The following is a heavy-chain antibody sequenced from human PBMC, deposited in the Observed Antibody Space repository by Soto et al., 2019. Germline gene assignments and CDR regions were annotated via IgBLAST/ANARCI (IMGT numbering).Heavy chain of an antibody. CDR3: PKVMVLSASAIEF. CDR2: ISGSGGTT. V-gene: IGHV3-23*01. CDR1: GFTFNHYG. Sequence: EQLLESGGGLVQPGGSLTLSCAASGFTFNHYGMAWVRQAPGKGLEWVSVISGSGGTTYYADSVKGRFTISRDNSKSTVYLQRNGLRVEDTALYSWPKVMVLSASAIEFWGPGTLVTVSS. D-gene: IGHD6-25*01. J-gene: IGHJ4*02.